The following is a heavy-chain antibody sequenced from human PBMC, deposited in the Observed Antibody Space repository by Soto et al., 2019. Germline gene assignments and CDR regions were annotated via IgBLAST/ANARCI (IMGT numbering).Heavy chain of an antibody. CDR1: GYTFNTFG. D-gene: IGHD2-8*01. J-gene: IGHJ4*02. CDR2: VSGYSDKR. V-gene: IGHV1-18*01. Sequence: ASVKVSCKASGYTFNTFGITWVRQAPGQGLEWMGCVSGYSDKRDYSRKLQDRITLTADPSTTTSYMELRSLTSDDTAVYYCARGWGKYFGVKDFWGQGTLVTVSS. CDR3: ARGWGKYFGVKDF.